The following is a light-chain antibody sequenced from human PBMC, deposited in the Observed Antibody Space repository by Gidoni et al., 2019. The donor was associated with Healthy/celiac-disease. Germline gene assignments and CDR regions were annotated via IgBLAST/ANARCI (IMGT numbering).Light chain of an antibody. CDR3: QQYGRSSLT. CDR1: QSVSSSY. J-gene: IGKJ3*01. V-gene: IGKV3-20*01. Sequence: IVLTQSPVTLSLSPGERATLSCRASQSVSSSYLAWYQQKPGQAPRLLIYGASSRATGIPDRFSGSGSGTDFTLTISRLEPEDFAVYYCQQYGRSSLTFGPGTKVDIK. CDR2: GAS.